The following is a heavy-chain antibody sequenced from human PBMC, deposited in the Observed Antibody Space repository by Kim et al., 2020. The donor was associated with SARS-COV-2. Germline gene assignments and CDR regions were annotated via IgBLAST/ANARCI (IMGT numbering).Heavy chain of an antibody. CDR2: INHSGST. V-gene: IGHV4-34*01. Sequence: SETLSLTCAVYGGSFSGYYWSWIRQPPGKGLEWIGEINHSGSTNYNPSLKSRVTISVDTSKNQFSLKLSSVTAADTAVYYCARGRRITMVRGVWGWFDPWGQGTLVTVSS. D-gene: IGHD3-10*01. CDR3: ARGRRITMVRGVWGWFDP. J-gene: IGHJ5*02. CDR1: GGSFSGYY.